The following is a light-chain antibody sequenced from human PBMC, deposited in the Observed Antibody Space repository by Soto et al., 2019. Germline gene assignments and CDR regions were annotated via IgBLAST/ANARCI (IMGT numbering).Light chain of an antibody. CDR2: GAS. J-gene: IGKJ2*03. CDR1: QSVSSSY. CDR3: QQYGSSPPMYS. V-gene: IGKV3-20*01. Sequence: EIVLTQSPGTLSLSPGERATLSCRASQSVSSSYLAWYQQRPGQAPRLLIYGASSRAPGIPDRFSGSGSGTEFTLTISRLEPEDFAVYYCQQYGSSPPMYSFGQGTKLEIK.